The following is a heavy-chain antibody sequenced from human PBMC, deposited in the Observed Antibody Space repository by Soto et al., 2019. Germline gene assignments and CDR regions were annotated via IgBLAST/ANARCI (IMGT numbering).Heavy chain of an antibody. CDR1: GFTFSSYS. J-gene: IGHJ6*02. CDR3: AREREYVDAPMVHFFYYGMDV. D-gene: IGHD3-10*01. CDR2: ISHSGDYI. V-gene: IGHV3-21*01. Sequence: EVQMVGSGGGLVKPGGSLRLSCAASGFTFSSYSKIWVRQAPGKGLEWVSSISHSGDYIYYADSVKGRFTISRDNAKNSLYLQNKSLRPEVTAFYFCAREREYVDAPMVHFFYYGMDVWGQGTTVTVSS.